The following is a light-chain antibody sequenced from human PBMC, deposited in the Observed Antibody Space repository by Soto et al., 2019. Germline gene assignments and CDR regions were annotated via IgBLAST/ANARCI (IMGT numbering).Light chain of an antibody. Sequence: EIVLTQSPGTLSLSPGERATLSCRASQSVSSDYLAWYQQKPGQAPRLLISRASRRATGIPDRFSGSGSGTDFTLTITRLEAEDFAVYYCQRYNNWPLTFGGGTKVESK. V-gene: IGKV3-20*01. J-gene: IGKJ4*01. CDR2: RAS. CDR1: QSVSSDY. CDR3: QRYNNWPLT.